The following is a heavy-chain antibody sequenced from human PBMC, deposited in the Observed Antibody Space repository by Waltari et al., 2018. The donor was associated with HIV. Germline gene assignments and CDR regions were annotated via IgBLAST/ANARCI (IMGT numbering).Heavy chain of an antibody. Sequence: EVKLLESGGGLIQPGGSLRLSCATSGFSIATYGMRWVRQVPGKGLDWVASISGSGGGTHYADSVRGRFTISRDTSKNTVSLHMNSLRAEDTATYYCTTCDSGEKSYYYYSGMDVWGQGTTVIVSS. CDR1: GFSIATYG. J-gene: IGHJ6*02. V-gene: IGHV3-23*01. CDR3: TTCDSGEKSYYYYSGMDV. D-gene: IGHD4-17*01. CDR2: ISGSGGGT.